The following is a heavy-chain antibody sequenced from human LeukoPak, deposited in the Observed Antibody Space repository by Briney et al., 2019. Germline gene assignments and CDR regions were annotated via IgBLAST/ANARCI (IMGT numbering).Heavy chain of an antibody. J-gene: IGHJ4*02. CDR1: GFTFSNYH. CDR2: ITTSSGYI. V-gene: IGHV3-21*01. CDR3: ARAPYYYDSSGYYYFDY. D-gene: IGHD3-22*01. Sequence: GGSLRLSCVASGFTFSNYHMNWVRQAPGKGLEWVSSITTSSGYIYYSDSVRGRFTISRDNAKNSLYLQMNSLRAEDTAVYYCARAPYYYDSSGYYYFDYWGQGTLVTVSS.